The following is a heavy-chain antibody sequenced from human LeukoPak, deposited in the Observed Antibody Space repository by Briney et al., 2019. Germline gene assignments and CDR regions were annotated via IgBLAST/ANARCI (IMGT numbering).Heavy chain of an antibody. Sequence: ASVKVSCKASGYTFTSYGISWVRQAPGQGLEWMGWISAYNGNTNYAQKLQGRVTMTTDTSTSTAYMELSRLRSDDTAVYYCARDHRGSGSFNYYYYYGMDVWGQGTTVTVSS. CDR1: GYTFTSYG. V-gene: IGHV1-18*01. J-gene: IGHJ6*02. CDR2: ISAYNGNT. D-gene: IGHD3-10*01. CDR3: ARDHRGSGSFNYYYYYGMDV.